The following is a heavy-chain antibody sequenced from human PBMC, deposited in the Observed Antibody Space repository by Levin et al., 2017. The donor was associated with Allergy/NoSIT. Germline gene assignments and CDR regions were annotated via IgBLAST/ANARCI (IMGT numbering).Heavy chain of an antibody. CDR2: INPNSGGT. V-gene: IGHV1-2*02. J-gene: IGHJ5*02. CDR3: ARASLTMVRGVNNWFDP. D-gene: IGHD3-10*01. Sequence: ASVKVSCKASGYTFTGYYMHWVRQAPGQGLEWMGWINPNSGGTNYAQKFQGRVTMTRDTSISTAYMELSRLRSDDTAVYYCARASLTMVRGVNNWFDPWGQGTLVTVSS. CDR1: GYTFTGYY.